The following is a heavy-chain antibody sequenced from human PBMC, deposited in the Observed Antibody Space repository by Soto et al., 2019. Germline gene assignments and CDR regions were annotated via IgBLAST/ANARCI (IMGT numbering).Heavy chain of an antibody. CDR1: GYTFTGYY. Sequence: QVQLVQSGAEVKKPGASVKVSCKASGYTFTGYYMHWVRQAPGQGLEWMGWINPNSGGTNYEQKFQGRVTMTRDTSISTVDMELSRLRSDDTAVYYFSRAYSNVVGQWGQGSLVTVSS. CDR2: INPNSGGT. J-gene: IGHJ4*02. D-gene: IGHD5-18*01. V-gene: IGHV1-2*02. CDR3: SRAYSNVVGQ.